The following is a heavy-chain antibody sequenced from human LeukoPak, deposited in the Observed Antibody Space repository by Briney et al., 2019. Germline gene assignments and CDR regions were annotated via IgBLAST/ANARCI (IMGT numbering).Heavy chain of an antibody. D-gene: IGHD1-26*01. Sequence: SETLSLTCTVSGGSISSGSYYWSWIRRPAGKGLEWIGRIYTSGSTNYNPSLKSRVTISVDTSKNQFSLKLSSVTAADTAVYYCAREGSGSYFNLGAFFDYWGQGTLVTVSS. CDR2: IYTSGST. J-gene: IGHJ4*02. CDR1: GGSISSGSYY. CDR3: AREGSGSYFNLGAFFDY. V-gene: IGHV4-61*02.